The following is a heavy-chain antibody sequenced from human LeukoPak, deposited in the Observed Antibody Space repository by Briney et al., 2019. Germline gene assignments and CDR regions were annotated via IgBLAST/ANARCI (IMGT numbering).Heavy chain of an antibody. CDR3: ARRVGATTYYFDY. D-gene: IGHD1-26*01. V-gene: IGHV4-59*08. J-gene: IGHJ4*02. CDR1: GGSISSYY. Sequence: PSETLSLTCTVSGGSISSYYWSRIPQPPGKGLEWIGYIYHSGSTNYNPSLKSRVTISVDTSKNQFSLKLSSVTAADTAVYYCARRVGATTYYFDYWGQGTLVTVSP. CDR2: IYHSGST.